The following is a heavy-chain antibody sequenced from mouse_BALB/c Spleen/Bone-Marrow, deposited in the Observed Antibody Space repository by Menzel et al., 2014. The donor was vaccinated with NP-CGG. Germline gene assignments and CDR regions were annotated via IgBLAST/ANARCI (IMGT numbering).Heavy chain of an antibody. Sequence: EVKLVESGGGLVKPGGSLKLPCAASGFAFSSYDMSWVRQTPEKRLEWVAYISSGGGSTYYPDTVKGRFTISRDNAKSTLYLQMSSLKSEDTAMYYCARQGYYDYDYAMDYWGQGTSVTVSS. J-gene: IGHJ4*01. V-gene: IGHV5-12-1*01. CDR2: ISSGGGST. CDR3: ARQGYYDYDYAMDY. D-gene: IGHD2-4*01. CDR1: GFAFSSYD.